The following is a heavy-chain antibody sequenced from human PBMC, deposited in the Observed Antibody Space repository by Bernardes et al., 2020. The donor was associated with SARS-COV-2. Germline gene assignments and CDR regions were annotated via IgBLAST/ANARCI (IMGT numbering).Heavy chain of an antibody. CDR1: GYTLSDLS. CDR2: FDPEDGEA. Sequence: ASVKVSCKVSGYTLSDLSMHWVRQAPGKGLEWMGSFDPEDGEAVYARKFLGRVTMTADTSTYTSYMELSSLRSDDTAVYYCTTSLSLTVVVYAFDIWGQGTTVIVSS. J-gene: IGHJ3*02. CDR3: TTSLSLTVVVYAFDI. D-gene: IGHD3-22*01. V-gene: IGHV1-24*01.